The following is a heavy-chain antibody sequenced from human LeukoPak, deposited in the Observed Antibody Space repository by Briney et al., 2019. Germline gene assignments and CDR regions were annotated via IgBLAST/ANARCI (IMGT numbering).Heavy chain of an antibody. CDR2: LNSDWSST. J-gene: IGHJ4*02. Sequence: GVSLRLSCAASGFTFSSYWMHWVRQAPGKGLVWVSRLNSDWSSTSYADSVKGRFTISRDNAKNTLYLQMDSVSAEDTAVYYCARGVTFYLNWGQGTLVTVSS. CDR1: GFTFSSYW. D-gene: IGHD2-21*02. V-gene: IGHV3-74*01. CDR3: ARGVTFYLN.